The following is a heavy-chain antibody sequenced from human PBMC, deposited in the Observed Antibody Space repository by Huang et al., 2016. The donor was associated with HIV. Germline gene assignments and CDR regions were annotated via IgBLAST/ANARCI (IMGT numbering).Heavy chain of an antibody. J-gene: IGHJ3*02. V-gene: IGHV1-18*01. CDR1: DYSFNSYG. CDR3: ARQGFGRSDAFDI. Sequence: QVQLVQSGNEVKKPGASVKVSCKASDYSFNSYGINWVRQAPGQGREWTGWINADDGNTNYAQRLQRRVALTTDTATSTAYMELRTLLSDDTAVYYCARQGFGRSDAFDIWGQGTMVTVSS. CDR2: INADDGNT. D-gene: IGHD3-10*01.